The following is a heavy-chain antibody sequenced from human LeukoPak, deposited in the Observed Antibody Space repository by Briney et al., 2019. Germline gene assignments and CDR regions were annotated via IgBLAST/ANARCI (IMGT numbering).Heavy chain of an antibody. CDR1: CGSLSGGFT. CDR2: IYHSGST. D-gene: IGHD4-23*01. CDR3: ARGDYGGLGA. V-gene: IGHV4-30-2*01. J-gene: IGHJ5*02. Sequence: KASETLSLTCAVSCGSLSGGFTWSWIRQPLGKGLEWIGFIYHSGSTYYNPSLKSRVTISIDTSKNQVSLNLTSVTAADTAMYFCARGDYGGLGAWGQGILVTVSS.